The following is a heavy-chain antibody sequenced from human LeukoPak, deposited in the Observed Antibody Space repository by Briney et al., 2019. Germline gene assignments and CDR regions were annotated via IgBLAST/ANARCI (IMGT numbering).Heavy chain of an antibody. J-gene: IGHJ4*02. Sequence: SETLSLTCTVSGGSISSYYWSWIWQPPGKGLEWIGYIYYSGSTNYNPSLKSRVTISVDTSENHFSLKLSSVTAADTAVYYCARESYYYESSGYYPYYFDYWGQGILVTVSP. CDR2: IYYSGST. D-gene: IGHD3-22*01. CDR3: ARESYYYESSGYYPYYFDY. CDR1: GGSISSYY. V-gene: IGHV4-59*01.